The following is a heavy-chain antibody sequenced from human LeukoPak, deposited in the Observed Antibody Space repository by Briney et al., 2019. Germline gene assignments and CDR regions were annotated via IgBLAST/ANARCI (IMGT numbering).Heavy chain of an antibody. CDR2: IWYDGSNK. CDR3: ARGLAESGASRYYYYYMDV. J-gene: IGHJ6*03. CDR1: GFTFSSYG. Sequence: GRSLRLSCAASGFTFSSYGMHWVRQAPGKGREWVAVIWYDGSNKYYADSVKGRFTISRDNSKNTLYLQMNSLRAEDTAVYYCARGLAESGASRYYYYYMDVWGKGTTVTVSS. D-gene: IGHD1-14*01. V-gene: IGHV3-33*01.